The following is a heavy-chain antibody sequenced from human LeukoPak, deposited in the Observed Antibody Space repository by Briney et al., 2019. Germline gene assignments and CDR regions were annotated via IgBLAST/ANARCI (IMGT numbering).Heavy chain of an antibody. Sequence: GGSLRLSCAASGFNFRSYWMSWVRQAPGKGLEWVANIKQDGKGKYYVDSVKGRFTISRDNARNSLYLQMNSLRAEDTAVYYCARGYDFYYYMDVWGKGTTVTVSS. CDR1: GFNFRSYW. CDR3: ARGYDFYYYMDV. V-gene: IGHV3-7*01. D-gene: IGHD3-3*01. J-gene: IGHJ6*03. CDR2: IKQDGKGK.